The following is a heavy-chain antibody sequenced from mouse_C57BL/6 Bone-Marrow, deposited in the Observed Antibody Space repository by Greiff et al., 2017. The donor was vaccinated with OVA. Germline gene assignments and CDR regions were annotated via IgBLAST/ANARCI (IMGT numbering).Heavy chain of an antibody. D-gene: IGHD1-1*01. CDR2: IHPNSGST. CDR3: ARRRSTVVAPYYFDY. V-gene: IGHV1-64*01. Sequence: QVQLQQPGAELVKPGASVKLSCKASGYTFTSYWMHWVKQRPGQGLEWIGMIHPNSGSTNYNEKLKSKATLTVDKSSSTAYMQLSSLTSEDSAVYYCARRRSTVVAPYYFDYWGQGTTLTVSS. CDR1: GYTFTSYW. J-gene: IGHJ2*01.